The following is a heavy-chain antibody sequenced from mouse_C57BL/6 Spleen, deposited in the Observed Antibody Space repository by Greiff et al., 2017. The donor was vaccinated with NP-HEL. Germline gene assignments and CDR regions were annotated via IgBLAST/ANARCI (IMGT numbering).Heavy chain of an antibody. CDR3: VPIYYDPEGFAY. D-gene: IGHD2-4*01. CDR1: GYTFTDYN. CDR2: INPNNGGT. Sequence: EVQLQQSGPELVKPGASVKMSCKASGYTFTDYNMHWVKQSHGKSLEWIGYINPNNGGTSYNQKFKGKATLTVNKSSSTAYMELRSLTSEDSAVYYCVPIYYDPEGFAYWGQGTLVTVSA. J-gene: IGHJ3*01. V-gene: IGHV1-22*01.